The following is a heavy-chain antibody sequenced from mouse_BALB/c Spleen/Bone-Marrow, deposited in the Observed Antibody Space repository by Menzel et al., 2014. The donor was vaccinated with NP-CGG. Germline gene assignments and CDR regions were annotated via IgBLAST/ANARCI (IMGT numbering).Heavy chain of an antibody. V-gene: IGHV5-17*02. CDR3: TRGGNWEDFDY. Sequence: VQLKQSGGGLVQPGGSRKLSCAASGFTFSSFGMHWVRRAPEKGLEWIAYISSDSGAIFYADTVKGRFTISRDNPKNTLFLQMTSLRSEDTAIYFCTRGGNWEDFDYWGQGTTLTVSS. CDR2: ISSDSGAI. D-gene: IGHD4-1*01. J-gene: IGHJ2*01. CDR1: GFTFSSFG.